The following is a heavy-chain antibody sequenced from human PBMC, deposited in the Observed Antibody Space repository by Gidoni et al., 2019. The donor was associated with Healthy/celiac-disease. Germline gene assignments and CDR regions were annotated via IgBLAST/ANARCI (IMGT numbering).Heavy chain of an antibody. Sequence: EVQLVESGGGLVKPGGSLRLSCAASGFTFSNAWMSWGRQAPGKGLEWVGRIKSKTDGGTTDYAAPVKGRFTISRDDSKNTLYLQMNSLKTEDTAVYYCTTEGQQLDPFDYWGQGTLVTVSS. CDR2: IKSKTDGGTT. J-gene: IGHJ4*02. V-gene: IGHV3-15*01. CDR3: TTEGQQLDPFDY. CDR1: GFTFSNAW. D-gene: IGHD6-13*01.